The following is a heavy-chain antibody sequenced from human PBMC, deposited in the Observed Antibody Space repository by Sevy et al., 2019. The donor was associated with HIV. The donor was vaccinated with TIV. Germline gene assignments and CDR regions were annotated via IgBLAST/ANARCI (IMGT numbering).Heavy chain of an antibody. D-gene: IGHD3-22*01. CDR1: GFTFSSYW. CDR3: ARAQQVTMLVVIGGLYFDF. J-gene: IGHJ4*02. CDR2: IKQDMSEK. Sequence: GVPLRLSCAASGFTFSSYWMTWVRQAPGKGLEWVANIKQDMSEKYYADSVKGRFTISRDNARNSLYLQMESLRAEDTAVYYCARAQQVTMLVVIGGLYFDFWGQGTLVTVSS. V-gene: IGHV3-7*01.